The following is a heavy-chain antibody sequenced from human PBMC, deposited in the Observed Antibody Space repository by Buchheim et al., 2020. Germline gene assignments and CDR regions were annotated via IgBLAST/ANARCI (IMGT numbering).Heavy chain of an antibody. CDR3: ARDSDTAMKPLWLSYDP. Sequence: EVQLVESGGGLVQPGGSLRLSCAASGFTFSSYEMNWVRQAPGKGLEWVSYISSSGSTIYYADSVKGRFTISRDNAKNSLYLKMNSLRAEETAVYYCARDSDTAMKPLWLSYDPWGQGTL. CDR2: ISSSGSTI. CDR1: GFTFSSYE. D-gene: IGHD5-18*01. J-gene: IGHJ5*02. V-gene: IGHV3-48*03.